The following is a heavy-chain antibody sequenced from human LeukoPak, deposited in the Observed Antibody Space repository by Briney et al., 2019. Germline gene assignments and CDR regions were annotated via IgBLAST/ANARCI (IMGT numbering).Heavy chain of an antibody. J-gene: IGHJ1*01. V-gene: IGHV4-4*02. CDR1: GGSISNNW. D-gene: IGHD3-22*01. Sequence: PSETLSLTCAVTGGSISNNWWTWVRQPPGKGLEWIGEISRSARTNYNPSLKSRVTMSIDKSRNQFSLRMSSVTAADTAVYYCAGVRLGSSGFSEYFEHWGQGTLVTVSS. CDR2: ISRSART. CDR3: AGVRLGSSGFSEYFEH.